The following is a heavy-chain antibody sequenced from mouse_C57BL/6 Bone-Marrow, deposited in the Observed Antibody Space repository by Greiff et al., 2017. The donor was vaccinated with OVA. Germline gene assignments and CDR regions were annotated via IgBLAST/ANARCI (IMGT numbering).Heavy chain of an antibody. J-gene: IGHJ3*01. CDR3: AKGSNYLAY. D-gene: IGHD2-5*01. CDR1: GFTFSDYG. V-gene: IGHV5-17*01. CDR2: ISSGSSTI. Sequence: EVKLVESGGGLVKPGGSLKLSCAASGFTFSDYGMHWVRQAPEKGLEWVAYISSGSSTIYYADTVKGRFTISRGKAKNTLFLQMTSLRAEDTAMYYCAKGSNYLAYWGQGTLVTVSA.